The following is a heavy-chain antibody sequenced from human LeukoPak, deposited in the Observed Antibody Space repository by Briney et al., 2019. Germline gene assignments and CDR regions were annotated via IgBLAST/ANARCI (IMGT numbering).Heavy chain of an antibody. V-gene: IGHV3-23*01. J-gene: IGHJ1*01. D-gene: IGHD6-19*01. Sequence: QPGGSLRLSCAASGFTFSSYAMSWVRQAPGKGLEWVSAISGSGGSTYYADSVKGRFTISRDNSKNTLYLQMNSLRAEDTAVYYCAKDLVLREQWPQEYFQHWGQGTLVTVSS. CDR3: AKDLVLREQWPQEYFQH. CDR1: GFTFSSYA. CDR2: ISGSGGST.